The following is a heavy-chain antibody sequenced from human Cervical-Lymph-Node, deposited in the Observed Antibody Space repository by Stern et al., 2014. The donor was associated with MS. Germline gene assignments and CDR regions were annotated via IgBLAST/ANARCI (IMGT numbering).Heavy chain of an antibody. CDR1: GDTFSSYA. CDR3: ARGGGLVGYFDY. D-gene: IGHD1-26*01. J-gene: IGHJ4*02. CDR2: ITPVFGTT. V-gene: IGHV1-69*06. Sequence: QLVESGAEVKKPGSSVKVSCKASGDTFSSYAINWVRQVPGQGLEWMGGITPVFGTTNYAQKFQGRVTITADKSTNTAYMELMTLRSEDTAVYYCARGGGLVGYFDYWGQGTLVSVS.